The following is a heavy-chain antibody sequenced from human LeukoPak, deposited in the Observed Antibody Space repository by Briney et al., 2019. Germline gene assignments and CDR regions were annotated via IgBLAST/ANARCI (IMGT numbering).Heavy chain of an antibody. CDR3: AKATDYGDVYYFDY. CDR1: GFTFSSYA. Sequence: AGGSLRLSCAASGFTFSSYAMSWVRQAPGKGLEWVSAISGSGGSTYYADSVKGRFTISRDNSKNTLYLQMNSLRAEDTAVYYCAKATDYGDVYYFDYWGQRTLVTVSS. J-gene: IGHJ4*02. CDR2: ISGSGGST. D-gene: IGHD4-17*01. V-gene: IGHV3-23*01.